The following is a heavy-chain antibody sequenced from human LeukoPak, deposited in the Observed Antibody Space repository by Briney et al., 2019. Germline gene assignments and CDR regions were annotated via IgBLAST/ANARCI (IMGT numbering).Heavy chain of an antibody. Sequence: PSETLSLTCTVSGGSISSYYWSWIRQPPGKGLEWIGYIYYSGSTNYNPSLKSRVTISVDTSKNQFSLKLSSVTAADTAVYYCARGNIVATVIGYWGQGTLVTVSS. D-gene: IGHD5-12*01. CDR3: ARGNIVATVIGY. CDR1: GGSISSYY. J-gene: IGHJ4*02. CDR2: IYYSGST. V-gene: IGHV4-59*01.